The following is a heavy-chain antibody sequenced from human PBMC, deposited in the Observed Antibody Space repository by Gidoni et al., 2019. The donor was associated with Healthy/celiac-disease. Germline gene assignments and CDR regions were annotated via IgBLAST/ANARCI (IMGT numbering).Heavy chain of an antibody. CDR1: GFTFSSYA. Sequence: EVQLLESGGGLVQPGGSLRLSCAASGFTFSSYAMSWVRQAPGKGLGWVSAISGSGGSTYYADSVKGRFTISRDNSKNTLYLQMNSLRAEDTAVYYCAKEIYGSGAVAERDYYYYYGMDVWGQGTTVTVSS. CDR2: ISGSGGST. CDR3: AKEIYGSGAVAERDYYYYYGMDV. V-gene: IGHV3-23*01. D-gene: IGHD3-10*01. J-gene: IGHJ6*02.